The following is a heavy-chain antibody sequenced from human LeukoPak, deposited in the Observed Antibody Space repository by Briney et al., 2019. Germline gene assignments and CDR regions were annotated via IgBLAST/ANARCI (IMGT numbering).Heavy chain of an antibody. Sequence: GGSLRLSCAASGFTFSNHAMSWVRQAPGKGLEWVSAISGSGGSTYYADSVKGRFTISRDNSKNTLYLQMNSLRAEDTAVYYCAKKPPLRGSWYNYWGQGTLVTVSS. J-gene: IGHJ4*02. CDR2: ISGSGGST. D-gene: IGHD6-13*01. CDR1: GFTFSNHA. V-gene: IGHV3-23*01. CDR3: AKKPPLRGSWYNY.